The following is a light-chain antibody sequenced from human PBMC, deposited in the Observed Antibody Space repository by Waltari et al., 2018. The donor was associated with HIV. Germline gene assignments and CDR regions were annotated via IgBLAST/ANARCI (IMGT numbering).Light chain of an antibody. Sequence: EIVMTQSPVALSASLGERVTLSCRASQSVGTSLAWYQQRPGQAPWVLIYSVSTRAAGVPARFSGSGSGTDFTLTISSLQPEDYAVYFCQQYEKWPPLTFGGGTKV. J-gene: IGKJ4*01. CDR3: QQYEKWPPLT. CDR1: QSVGTS. CDR2: SVS. V-gene: IGKV3-15*01.